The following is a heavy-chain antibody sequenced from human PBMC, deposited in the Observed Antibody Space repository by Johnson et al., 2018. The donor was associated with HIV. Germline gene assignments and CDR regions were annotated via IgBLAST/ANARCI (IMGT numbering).Heavy chain of an antibody. CDR2: IKQDGSEK. V-gene: IGHV3-7*04. Sequence: VQLVESGGGLVQPGGSLRLSCAASGFPFRNYWLSWVRQAPGKGLEWVANIKQDGSEKYYVDSVKGRFTISRDNSKNTLYLQMNSLRADDTAVYYCAGVTGADDAFDIWGQGTMVIVSS. D-gene: IGHD1-14*01. CDR1: GFPFRNYW. CDR3: AGVTGADDAFDI. J-gene: IGHJ3*02.